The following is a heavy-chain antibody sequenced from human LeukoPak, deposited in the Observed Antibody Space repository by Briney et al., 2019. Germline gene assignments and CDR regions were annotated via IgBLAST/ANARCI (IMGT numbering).Heavy chain of an antibody. CDR1: GYTFMRYF. D-gene: IGHD1-1*01. V-gene: IGHV7-4-1*02. CDR2: IDTDTGNP. J-gene: IGHJ4*02. Sequence: GASVTVSCKASGYTFMRYFMNWVRQAPGQGLEWMGNIDTDTGNPKYAPGFTGHFVFSLDTSVSTAYLQINSLRAEDTAVYYCARGTPTPGVDYWGQGTQVTVSS. CDR3: ARGTPTPGVDY.